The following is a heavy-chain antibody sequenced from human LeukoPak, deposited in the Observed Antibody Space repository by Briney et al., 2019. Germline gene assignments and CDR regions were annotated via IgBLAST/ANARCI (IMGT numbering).Heavy chain of an antibody. CDR2: INTDGSST. D-gene: IGHD1-14*01. CDR1: RXTFGSYW. Sequence: GGSLRPSCAASRXTFGSYWMHWVRQAPGKGLVWVSRINTDGSSTTYADSVKGRFTISRDNAKNTLYLQMNSLRAEDTAVYYCASRTGVYWGQGTLVTVSS. CDR3: ASRTGVY. J-gene: IGHJ4*02. V-gene: IGHV3-74*01.